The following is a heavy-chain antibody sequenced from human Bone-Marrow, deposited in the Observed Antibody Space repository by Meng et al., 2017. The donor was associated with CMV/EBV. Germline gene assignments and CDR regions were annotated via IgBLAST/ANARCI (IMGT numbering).Heavy chain of an antibody. CDR1: GGFFSGYY. D-gene: IGHD3-22*01. Sequence: GSLRLSCAVYGGFFSGYYWSWIRQPPGKGLEWIGEINHSGSTNYNPSVKSRVTISVDTSKNQFSMKMSYVTAADSAVYYCARGVIINDYWGQGTLVTVSS. CDR2: INHSGST. CDR3: ARGVIINDY. J-gene: IGHJ4*02. V-gene: IGHV4-34*01.